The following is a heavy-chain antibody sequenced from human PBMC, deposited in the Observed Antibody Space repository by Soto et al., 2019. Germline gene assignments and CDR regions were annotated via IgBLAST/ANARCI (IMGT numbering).Heavy chain of an antibody. CDR3: AKDFLFCHYSLYYLDGMDV. J-gene: IGHJ6*02. CDR2: ISAYNGNT. D-gene: IGHD2-15*01. V-gene: IGHV1-18*01. Sequence: ASVKVSCKASGYTFTSYGISWVRQAPGQGLEWMGWISAYNGNTNYAQKLQGRVTMTTDTSTSTAYMELRSLRSDDTAVYYCAKDFLFCHYSLYYLDGMDVWGQGTTVTVSS. CDR1: GYTFTSYG.